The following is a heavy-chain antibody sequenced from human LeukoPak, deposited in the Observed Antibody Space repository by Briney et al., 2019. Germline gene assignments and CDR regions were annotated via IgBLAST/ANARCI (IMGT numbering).Heavy chain of an antibody. CDR2: ISTSSSYI. D-gene: IGHD6-13*01. J-gene: IGHJ4*02. Sequence: GGSLRLSCAASGFTFSSYAMHWVRQAPGKGLEWVSSISTSSSYIYYADSVKGRFTISRDNAKNSLYLQMNSLRAEDTAVYYCARRDKTAAGFYFDSWGQGTLVTVSS. CDR3: ARRDKTAAGFYFDS. V-gene: IGHV3-21*01. CDR1: GFTFSSYA.